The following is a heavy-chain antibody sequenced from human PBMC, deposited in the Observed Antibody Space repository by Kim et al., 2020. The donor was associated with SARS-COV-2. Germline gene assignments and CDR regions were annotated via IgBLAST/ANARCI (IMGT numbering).Heavy chain of an antibody. J-gene: IGHJ4*02. CDR2: GNT. Sequence: GNTNYAQKLQGRVTMTTDTSTSTAYMGLRSLRSDDTAVYYCAREGDGGFDYWGQGTLVTVSS. CDR3: AREGDGGFDY. V-gene: IGHV1-18*01. D-gene: IGHD2-21*02.